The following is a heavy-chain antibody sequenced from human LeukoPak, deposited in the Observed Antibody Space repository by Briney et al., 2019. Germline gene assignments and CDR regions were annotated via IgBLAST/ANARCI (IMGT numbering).Heavy chain of an antibody. Sequence: SETLSLTCTVSGGSISSYYWSWIRQPPGKGLEWIGYIYYSGSTNYNPSLKSRVTIAVDTSKNQFSLKLSSVTAADTAVYYCARVDNSVRYDILTGYPKGAFDIWGQGTMVTVSS. CDR1: GGSISSYY. V-gene: IGHV4-59*01. D-gene: IGHD3-9*01. CDR3: ARVDNSVRYDILTGYPKGAFDI. J-gene: IGHJ3*02. CDR2: IYYSGST.